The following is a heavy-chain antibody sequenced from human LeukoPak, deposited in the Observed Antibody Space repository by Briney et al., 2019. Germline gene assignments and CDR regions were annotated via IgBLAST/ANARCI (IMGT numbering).Heavy chain of an antibody. V-gene: IGHV4-34*01. CDR3: AREGLRRFGRFGY. CDR1: GGSFSGYY. D-gene: IGHD3-10*01. J-gene: IGHJ4*02. Sequence: SETLSLTCAVYGGSFSGYYWSWIRQPPGKVLEWIGEINHSGNTNYNPSLKSRVTISVDTSKSKFSLKLSSVTAADTAVYYCAREGLRRFGRFGYCGQGTLVTVSA. CDR2: INHSGNT.